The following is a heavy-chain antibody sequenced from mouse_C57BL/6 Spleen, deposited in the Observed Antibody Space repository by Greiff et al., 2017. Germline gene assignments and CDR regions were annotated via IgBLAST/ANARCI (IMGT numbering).Heavy chain of an antibody. J-gene: IGHJ3*01. CDR3: ARYLYYDYLAWFAY. Sequence: QVQLQQPGAELVKPGASVKMSCKASGYTFTSYWITWVKQRPGQGLEWIGDIYPGSGSTNYNEKFKSKATLTVDTSSSTAYMQLSSLTSEDSAVYYCARYLYYDYLAWFAYWGQGTLVTVSA. V-gene: IGHV1-55*01. CDR2: IYPGSGST. CDR1: GYTFTSYW. D-gene: IGHD2-4*01.